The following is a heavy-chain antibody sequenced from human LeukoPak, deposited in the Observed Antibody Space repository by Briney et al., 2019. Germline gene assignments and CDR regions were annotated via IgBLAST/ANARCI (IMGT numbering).Heavy chain of an antibody. Sequence: PGGSLRLSCAASGFTFSTYGMHWVRQAPGKGLEWVAFILYDGSNKYYADSVKGRFTISRDNSKNTLYLQMNSLRPEDTAVYYCARLATHGDYWGQGTLVTISS. CDR1: GFTFSTYG. J-gene: IGHJ4*02. V-gene: IGHV3-30*02. CDR3: ARLATHGDY. CDR2: ILYDGSNK. D-gene: IGHD5-24*01.